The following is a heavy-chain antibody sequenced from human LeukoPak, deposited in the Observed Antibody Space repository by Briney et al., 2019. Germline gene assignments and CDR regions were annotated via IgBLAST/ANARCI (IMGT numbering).Heavy chain of an antibody. V-gene: IGHV1-69*04. CDR2: IIPILGIA. D-gene: IGHD2-21*02. CDR3: ASDDCGGDCYRRMSWDY. CDR1: GGTFSSYA. Sequence: EASVKVSCKASGGTFSSYAISWVRQAPGQGLEWMGRIIPILGIANYAQKFQGRVTITADKSTSTAYMELSSLRSEDTAEYYCASDDCGGDCYRRMSWDYWGQGTLVTVSS. J-gene: IGHJ4*02.